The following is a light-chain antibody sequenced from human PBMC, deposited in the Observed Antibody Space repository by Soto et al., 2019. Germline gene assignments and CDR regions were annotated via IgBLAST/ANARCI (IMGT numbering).Light chain of an antibody. J-gene: IGKJ1*01. V-gene: IGKV2-30*01. Sequence: DVVMTQSPVSLPVTLGQPASISCRSSRSLVYSDGNTYLNWFQQRPGQSPRRLIYQVSNRDSGDPGRVSGHGVGTGFTLKINRVEAENVGVYYCMQGTHWPWTFRRGNKGEIK. CDR3: MQGTHWPWT. CDR1: RSLVYSDGNTY. CDR2: QVS.